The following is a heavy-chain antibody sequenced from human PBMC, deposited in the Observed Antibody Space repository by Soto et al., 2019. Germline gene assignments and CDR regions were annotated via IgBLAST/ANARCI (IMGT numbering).Heavy chain of an antibody. CDR2: ISYDGSNK. CDR1: GFTFSSYG. J-gene: IGHJ4*02. CDR3: AREVEIDFRSSHDY. Sequence: PGGSLRLSCAASGFTFSSYGMHWVRQAPGKGLEWVAVISYDGSNKYYADSVKGRFTISRDNSKNTLYLQMNSLRAEDTAVYYCAREVEIDFRSSHDYWGQGTLVTVSS. D-gene: IGHD3-3*01. V-gene: IGHV3-30*03.